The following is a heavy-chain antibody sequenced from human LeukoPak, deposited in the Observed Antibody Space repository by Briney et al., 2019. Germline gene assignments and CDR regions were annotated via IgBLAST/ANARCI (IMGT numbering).Heavy chain of an antibody. CDR3: AKDISGGDCPDY. V-gene: IGHV3-30*18. J-gene: IGHJ4*02. Sequence: GGSLRLSCAASGFTFSSYGMHWVRQAPGKVLEWVALISYDGSDKYYADSVKGRFTISRDNSKNTLYLQMNSLRADDTAVYYCAKDISGGDCPDYWGQGTLVTVSS. CDR2: ISYDGSDK. CDR1: GFTFSSYG. D-gene: IGHD2-21*02.